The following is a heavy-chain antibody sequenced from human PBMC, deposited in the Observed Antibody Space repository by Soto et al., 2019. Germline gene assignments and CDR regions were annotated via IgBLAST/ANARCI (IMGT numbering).Heavy chain of an antibody. Sequence: GGSLRLSCAASEFTFSNYAMHWVRQPPGKGLQWLAVISYDGNNKYYADSVEGRFTISRDNSKNTVYLQMNSLRLEDTAVYYCARGTSYSDSYCDYWGQGTLVTVSS. CDR2: ISYDGNNK. J-gene: IGHJ4*02. CDR3: ARGTSYSDSYCDY. CDR1: EFTFSNYA. D-gene: IGHD4-17*01. V-gene: IGHV3-30*03.